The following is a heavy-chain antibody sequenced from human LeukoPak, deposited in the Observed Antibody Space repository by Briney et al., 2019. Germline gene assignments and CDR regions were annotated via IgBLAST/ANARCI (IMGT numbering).Heavy chain of an antibody. J-gene: IGHJ4*02. CDR3: ARDGMITFGGVVYFDY. CDR2: ISTDARTI. V-gene: IGHV3-74*01. D-gene: IGHD3-16*01. Sequence: GGSLRLSCAASGFAFSTNWMHWVRQAPGKGLVWVSHISTDARTITYADFVKGRFTISRDNAKNTLYLQMNSLRAEDTAVYYCARDGMITFGGVVYFDYWGQGTLVTVSS. CDR1: GFAFSTNW.